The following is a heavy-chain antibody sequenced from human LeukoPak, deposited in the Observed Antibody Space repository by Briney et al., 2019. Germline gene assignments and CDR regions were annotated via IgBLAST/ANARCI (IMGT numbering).Heavy chain of an antibody. D-gene: IGHD3-22*01. V-gene: IGHV4-61*02. CDR2: IYTSGST. CDR3: ATHYYDSSGYYRKIAFDI. J-gene: IGHJ3*02. Sequence: SETLSLTCTVSGGSLSNSDYYWSWIRQPAGKGLEWIGRIYTSGSTNYNPSLKSRVTISVDTSKNQFSLKLSSVTAADTAVYYCATHYYDSSGYYRKIAFDIWGQGTMVTVSS. CDR1: GGSLSNSDYY.